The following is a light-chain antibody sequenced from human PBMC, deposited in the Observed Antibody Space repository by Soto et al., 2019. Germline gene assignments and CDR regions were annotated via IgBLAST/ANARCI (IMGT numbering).Light chain of an antibody. CDR2: AAS. CDR1: QSISSY. V-gene: IGKV1-39*01. Sequence: DIQMTQSPSALSASVGDGVTITCRASQSISSYLNWYQQKPGKAPKLLIYAASSLQSGVPSRFSGSGSGTDFTLTIRSLQPEDFATYYCQQSYSTPTWTFGQGTKGDI. J-gene: IGKJ1*01. CDR3: QQSYSTPTWT.